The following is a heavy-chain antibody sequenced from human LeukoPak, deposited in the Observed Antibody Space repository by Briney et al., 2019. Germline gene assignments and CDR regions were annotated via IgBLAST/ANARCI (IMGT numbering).Heavy chain of an antibody. D-gene: IGHD3-3*01. Sequence: GGSLRLSCAACGFTFSDYALGWVRQAPGRGLEWVATLSGSGAGTYYSDSVQGRFTISRDNSKRTLFLQMNSLRAEDTAFYYCAKAELGVDTFFDYWGQGTLVTVSS. CDR1: GFTFSDYA. V-gene: IGHV3-23*01. CDR3: AKAELGVDTFFDY. CDR2: LSGSGAGT. J-gene: IGHJ4*02.